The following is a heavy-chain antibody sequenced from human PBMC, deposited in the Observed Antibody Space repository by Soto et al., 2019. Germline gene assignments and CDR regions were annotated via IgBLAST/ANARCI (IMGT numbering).Heavy chain of an antibody. CDR3: ARADIVVVPAASPWFDP. D-gene: IGHD2-2*01. CDR1: GGSISSGDYY. Sequence: NPSETLSLTCTVSGGSISSGDYYWSWIRQPPGKGLEWIGYIYYSGSTYYNPSLKSRVTISVDTSKNQFSLKLSSVTAADTAVYHCARADIVVVPAASPWFDPWGQGTLVTVSS. J-gene: IGHJ5*02. CDR2: IYYSGST. V-gene: IGHV4-30-4*01.